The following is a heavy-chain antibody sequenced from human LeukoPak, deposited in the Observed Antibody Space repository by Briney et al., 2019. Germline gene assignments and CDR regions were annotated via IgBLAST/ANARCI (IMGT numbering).Heavy chain of an antibody. Sequence: AGGSLRLSCAASRFAFSSYAMTWVRQAPGKGLEWVSTISGSSGNTYYADSVKGRFTISRDNSKNTLYLQMNSLRAEDTAVYYCANGEDSSSSFGYWGQGTLVTVSS. CDR2: ISGSSGNT. D-gene: IGHD6-6*01. V-gene: IGHV3-23*01. CDR3: ANGEDSSSSFGY. J-gene: IGHJ4*02. CDR1: RFAFSSYA.